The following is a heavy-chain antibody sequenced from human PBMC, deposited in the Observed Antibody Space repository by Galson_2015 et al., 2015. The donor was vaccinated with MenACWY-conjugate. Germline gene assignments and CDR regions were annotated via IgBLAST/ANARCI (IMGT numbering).Heavy chain of an antibody. V-gene: IGHV3-23*01. D-gene: IGHD3-9*01. CDR3: AKAGGDILPGRYSSWYFDL. Sequence: SLRLSCAASGFSFSSYAMSWVRQAPGKGLEWVSGIRGSGGNGFYPESVKGRFTISGDNSKNILYLQMNSLRVEDTAVYFCAKAGGDILPGRYSSWYFDLWGRGTLVSVTS. J-gene: IGHJ2*01. CDR1: GFSFSSYA. CDR2: IRGSGGNG.